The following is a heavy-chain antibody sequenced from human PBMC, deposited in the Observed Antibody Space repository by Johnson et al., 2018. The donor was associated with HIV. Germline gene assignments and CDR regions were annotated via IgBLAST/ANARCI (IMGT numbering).Heavy chain of an antibody. CDR2: IKSKTDGGTT. Sequence: VQLVESGGALVQPGGSLTLSCAASGFTFSNAWMSWVRQAPGKGLEWVGRIKSKTDGGTTDYAAPVKGRFAISRDDSKNTLYLQMNSLKTEDTAVYYCANGGSYSAADDAFDIWGQGTMVTVSA. D-gene: IGHD1-26*01. CDR1: GFTFSNAW. CDR3: ANGGSYSAADDAFDI. J-gene: IGHJ3*02. V-gene: IGHV3-15*02.